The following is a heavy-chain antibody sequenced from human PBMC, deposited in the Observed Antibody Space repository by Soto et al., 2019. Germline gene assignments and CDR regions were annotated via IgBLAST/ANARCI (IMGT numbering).Heavy chain of an antibody. Sequence: SETLSLPCTVSRGSLSRYHWSWIRQRPGKGLEWIGYLYYSGSTNYNPSLKSRDTIQVDTSKHHFSLKLSSVTAADTAVYYCGRDDMGDGDSEGNWFEPWGQGTLVTVSS. CDR1: RGSLSRYH. CDR2: LYYSGST. CDR3: GRDDMGDGDSEGNWFEP. D-gene: IGHD1-26*01. J-gene: IGHJ5*02. V-gene: IGHV4-59*01.